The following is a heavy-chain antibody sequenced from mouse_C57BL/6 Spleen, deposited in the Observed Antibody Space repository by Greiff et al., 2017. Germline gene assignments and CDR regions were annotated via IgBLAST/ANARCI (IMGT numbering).Heavy chain of an antibody. D-gene: IGHD2-5*01. CDR3: TRVGGVYSNYEGYFDY. V-gene: IGHV5-9-1*02. CDR1: GFTFSSYA. Sequence: EVKLVESGEGLVKPGGSLKLSCAASGFTFSSYAMSWVRQTPEKRLEWVAYISSGGDYIYYADTVKGRFTISRDNARNTLYLQMSSLKSEDTAMYYCTRVGGVYSNYEGYFDYWGQGTTLTVSS. J-gene: IGHJ2*01. CDR2: ISSGGDYI.